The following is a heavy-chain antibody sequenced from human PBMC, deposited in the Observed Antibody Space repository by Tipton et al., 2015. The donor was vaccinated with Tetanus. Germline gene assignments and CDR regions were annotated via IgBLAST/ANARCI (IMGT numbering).Heavy chain of an antibody. Sequence: QLVQSGAEVKKPGASVKVSCKASGYTFTHYGVNWVRQAPGQGLEWMGWISPFNENVNYAEKFQGRLTMTTDRSTATVYMDLRSLGSDVTALSYFAGGRGLGPPAYSEHWGQGPLLPVPS. CDR2: ISPFNENV. V-gene: IGHV1-18*01. CDR3: AGGRGLGPPAYSEH. CDR1: GYTFTHYG. D-gene: IGHD3/OR15-3a*01. J-gene: IGHJ4*02.